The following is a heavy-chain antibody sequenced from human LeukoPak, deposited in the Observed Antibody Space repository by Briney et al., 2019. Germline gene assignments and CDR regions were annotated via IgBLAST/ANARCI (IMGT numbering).Heavy chain of an antibody. CDR2: INRDGSEE. CDR3: VRDGGVSGYDLLDY. CDR1: GFTFSNYW. D-gene: IGHD5-12*01. V-gene: IGHV3-7*01. Sequence: QPGGSLRLSCAASGFTFSNYWMTWVRQAPGKGLEWVAHINRDGSEEHYMDSVKARFTISRDNAKNSLSLQMNSLRAEDTAVYYCVRDGGVSGYDLLDYWGQGTLVTVSS. J-gene: IGHJ4*02.